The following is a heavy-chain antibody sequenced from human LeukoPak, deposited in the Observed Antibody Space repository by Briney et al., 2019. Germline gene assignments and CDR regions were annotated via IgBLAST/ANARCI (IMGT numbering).Heavy chain of an antibody. J-gene: IGHJ3*02. Sequence: SVKVSCKASGGTFSSYAISWVRQAPGQGLEWMGGIIPIFGTANYAQKFQGRVTITTDESTSTAYMELSSLRSDDTAVYYCARVPGITMIVVGPLDIWGQGTMVTVSS. CDR3: ARVPGITMIVVGPLDI. CDR1: GGTFSSYA. CDR2: IIPIFGTA. V-gene: IGHV1-69*05. D-gene: IGHD3-22*01.